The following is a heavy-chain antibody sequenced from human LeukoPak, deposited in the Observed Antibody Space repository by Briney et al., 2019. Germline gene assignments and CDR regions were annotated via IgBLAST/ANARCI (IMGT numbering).Heavy chain of an antibody. CDR3: ATGYSYLDP. Sequence: SETLSLTCSVSGYSISSAYYWSWIRQPAGKGLEWIGRIYTSGSTNYNPSLKSRVTISVDTSKNQFSLKLSSVTAADTAVYYCATGYSYLDPWGQGTLVTVSS. CDR1: GYSISSAYY. D-gene: IGHD5-18*01. V-gene: IGHV4-61*02. J-gene: IGHJ5*02. CDR2: IYTSGST.